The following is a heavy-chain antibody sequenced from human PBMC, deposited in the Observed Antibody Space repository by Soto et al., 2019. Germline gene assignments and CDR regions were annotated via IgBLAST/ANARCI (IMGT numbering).Heavy chain of an antibody. D-gene: IGHD3-9*01. CDR3: ASPSLYYDILTGYYKADDFDI. Sequence: QVQLVESGGGLVKPGGSLRLSCAASGFTFSDYYMSWIRQAPGKGLEWVSYISSSGSTIYYADSVKGRFTISRDNAKNSLYLQMNSLRAEDTAVYYCASPSLYYDILTGYYKADDFDIWGQGTMVTVSS. V-gene: IGHV3-11*01. CDR1: GFTFSDYY. CDR2: ISSSGSTI. J-gene: IGHJ3*02.